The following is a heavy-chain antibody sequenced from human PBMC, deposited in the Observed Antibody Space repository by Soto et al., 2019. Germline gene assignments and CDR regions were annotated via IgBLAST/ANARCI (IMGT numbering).Heavy chain of an antibody. CDR2: ISYDGSNK. CDR1: GFTFSSYA. J-gene: IGHJ6*02. CDR3: ASCSTIPPRGIAAADYYYYGMDV. V-gene: IGHV3-30-3*01. D-gene: IGHD6-13*01. Sequence: GGSLRLSCAASGFTFSSYAMHWVRQAPGKGLEWVAVISYDGSNKYYADSVKGRFTISRDNSKNTLYLQMNSLRAEDTAMYYCASCSTIPPRGIAAADYYYYGMDVWGQGTTVTVSS.